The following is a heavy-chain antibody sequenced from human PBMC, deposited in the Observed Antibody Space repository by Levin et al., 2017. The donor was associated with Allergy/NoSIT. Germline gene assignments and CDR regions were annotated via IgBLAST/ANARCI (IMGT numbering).Heavy chain of an antibody. CDR2: IYTGGST. CDR3: AKEKSDAFDV. V-gene: IGHV3-66*02. J-gene: IGHJ3*01. CDR1: GFTVSSNY. Sequence: SCSASGFTVSSNYMSWVRQAPGKGLEWVSVIYTGGSTYYADSVKGRFTISRDNSKNTLYLQMKSLRVEDTAIYYCAKEKSDAFDVWGQGTMVTVSS.